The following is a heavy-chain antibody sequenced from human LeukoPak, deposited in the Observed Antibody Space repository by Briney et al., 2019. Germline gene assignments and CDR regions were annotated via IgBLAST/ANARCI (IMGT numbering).Heavy chain of an antibody. V-gene: IGHV3-73*01. J-gene: IGHJ3*02. CDR2: IRSKANSYAT. D-gene: IGHD3-22*01. CDR3: TRHRDYYDSSGYFTTDDAFDI. CDR1: GFTFSGSA. Sequence: GSLRLSCAASGFTFSGSAMHWVRQASGKGLEWVGRIRSKANSYATAYAASVKGRFTISRDDSKNTAYLQMNSLKTEDTAVYYCTRHRDYYDSSGYFTTDDAFDIWGQGTMVTVSS.